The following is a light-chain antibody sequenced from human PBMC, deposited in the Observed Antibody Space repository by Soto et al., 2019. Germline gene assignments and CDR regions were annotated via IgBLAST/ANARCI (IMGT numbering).Light chain of an antibody. CDR3: YQCYSTPAPS. CDR2: GAS. CDR1: QSINTF. Sequence: DIQMTQSPSSLSASVGDRVTITCRASQSINTFLNWDQQNTGKTAKLLIYGASNLESGVPSTFSGSRSGPDFTLTHRILQPEDFATYYCYQCYSTPAPSFGGGTKGEIK. V-gene: IGKV1-39*01. J-gene: IGKJ4*01.